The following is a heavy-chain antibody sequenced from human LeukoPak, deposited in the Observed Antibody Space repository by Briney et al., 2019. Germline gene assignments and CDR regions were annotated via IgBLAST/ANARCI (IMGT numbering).Heavy chain of an antibody. CDR3: ARAYCSDGTCDLYSFGPYKFDH. D-gene: IGHD2-15*01. J-gene: IGHJ4*02. CDR1: GFTFNTYA. CDR2: ISDGGVNT. V-gene: IGHV3-23*01. Sequence: GGSLRLSCAASGFTFNTYAMNWVRQAPEKGLEWVSVISDGGVNTYYADSVKGRFTISRDNSRNTLFLQMNSLRAEDAAVYYCARAYCSDGTCDLYSFGPYKFDHWGQGTLVTVSS.